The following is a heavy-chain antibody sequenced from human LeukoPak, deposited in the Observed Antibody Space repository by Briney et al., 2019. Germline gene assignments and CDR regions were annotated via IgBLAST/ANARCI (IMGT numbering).Heavy chain of an antibody. D-gene: IGHD1-26*01. V-gene: IGHV4-59*01. Sequence: PSETLSLTCTVCGGSISSYYWSWLRQPPGKGLEWIGYIYYSGSTNYNPSLRSRGTISVDTSKNQFSLKLTPVTAADTAVYYCARVQRHGATTGLIDYWGQGTLVTVSS. J-gene: IGHJ4*02. CDR2: IYYSGST. CDR1: GGSISSYY. CDR3: ARVQRHGATTGLIDY.